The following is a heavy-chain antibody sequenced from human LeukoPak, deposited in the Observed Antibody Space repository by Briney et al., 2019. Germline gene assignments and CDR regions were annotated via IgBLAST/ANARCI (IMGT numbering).Heavy chain of an antibody. Sequence: PSETLSLTCAVSGGSFSGYSWSWIRQPPGRGLEWVGEISHSGSTNYNPSLKSRVTISVNTSKTQFSLKLSSVAAADAAVYYCAGGNWRGYYYYFYGIDVWGQGTTVTVSS. V-gene: IGHV4-34*01. CDR1: GGSFSGYS. CDR3: AGGNWRGYYYYFYGIDV. J-gene: IGHJ6*02. D-gene: IGHD3-3*01. CDR2: ISHSGST.